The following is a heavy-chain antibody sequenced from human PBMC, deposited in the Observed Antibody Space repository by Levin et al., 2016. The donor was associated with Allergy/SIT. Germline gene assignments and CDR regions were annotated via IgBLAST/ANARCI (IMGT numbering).Heavy chain of an antibody. J-gene: IGHJ6*02. Sequence: RQAPGKGLEWVSYISSSSSYTNYADSVKGRFTISRDNAKNSLYLQMNSLRAEDTAVYYCARYSHYYGMDVWGQGTTVTVSS. CDR3: ARYSHYYGMDV. D-gene: IGHD4-11*01. CDR2: ISSSSSYT. V-gene: IGHV3-11*06.